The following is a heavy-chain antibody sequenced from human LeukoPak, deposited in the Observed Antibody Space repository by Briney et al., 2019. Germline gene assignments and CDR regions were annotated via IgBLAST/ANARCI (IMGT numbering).Heavy chain of an antibody. CDR1: GYTFTSYD. D-gene: IGHD2-15*01. V-gene: IGHV1-8*01. J-gene: IGHJ6*02. CDR3: ARGYVVYYYYYGMDV. Sequence: ASVKVSCKASGYTFTSYDINWVRQATGQGLEWMGWMNPNNGNTGYAQKFQGRVTMTRNTSISTAYMELSSLRSEDTAVYYCARGYVVYYYYYGMDVWGQGTTVTVSS. CDR2: MNPNNGNT.